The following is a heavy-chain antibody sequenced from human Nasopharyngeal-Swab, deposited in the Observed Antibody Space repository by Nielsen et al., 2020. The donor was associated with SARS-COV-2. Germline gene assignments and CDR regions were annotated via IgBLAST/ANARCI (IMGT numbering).Heavy chain of an antibody. CDR3: ARDQFSASSGWDY. Sequence: GGSLRLSCAASGFTFSSYWMSWVRQAPGKGLEWVANIKQDGSEKYYVDSVKGRFTISRDNAKNSLYLQMNSLRAEATAVYYCARDQFSASSGWDYWGQGTLVTVSS. CDR2: IKQDGSEK. J-gene: IGHJ4*02. D-gene: IGHD6-19*01. CDR1: GFTFSSYW. V-gene: IGHV3-7*01.